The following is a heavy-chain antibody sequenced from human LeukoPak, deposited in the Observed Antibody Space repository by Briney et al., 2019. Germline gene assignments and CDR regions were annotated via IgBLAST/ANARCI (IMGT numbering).Heavy chain of an antibody. V-gene: IGHV3-21*01. J-gene: IGHJ4*02. CDR3: ARYFLGEGGAGGY. CDR1: GFTFSSYS. D-gene: IGHD3-10*01. Sequence: GGSLRLSCAASGFTFSSYSMNWVRQAPGKGLEWVSSISPDSRHTFHADSVKGRFTISRDNAQTSLFLQMNSLRDDDTVVYYCARYFLGEGGAGGYWGQGTLVTVSS. CDR2: ISPDSRHT.